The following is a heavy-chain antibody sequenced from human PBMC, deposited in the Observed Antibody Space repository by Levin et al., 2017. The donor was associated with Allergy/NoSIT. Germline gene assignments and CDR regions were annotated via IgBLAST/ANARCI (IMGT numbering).Heavy chain of an antibody. D-gene: IGHD6-13*01. J-gene: IGHJ5*02. CDR2: IYYSGST. CDR1: GGSISSYY. Sequence: PSETLSLTCTVSGGSISSYYWSWIRQPPGKGLEWIGYIYYSGSTNYNPSLKSRVTISVDTSKNQFSLKLSSVTAADTAVYYCARITLAAAGILSRWFDPWGQGTLVTVSS. CDR3: ARITLAAAGILSRWFDP. V-gene: IGHV4-59*01.